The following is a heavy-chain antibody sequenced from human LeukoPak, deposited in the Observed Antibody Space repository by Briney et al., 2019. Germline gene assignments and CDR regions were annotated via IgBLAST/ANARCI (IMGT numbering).Heavy chain of an antibody. CDR2: IGTADDT. D-gene: IGHD6-25*01. V-gene: IGHV3-13*01. Sequence: QSGGSLRLSCAASGFTFSNYDMHWVRHPTGKGLEWVSAIGTADDTYYPGSVKGRFTISRENAKNSLYLQMNSLRAGDTAVYYCARVHSGHGFDYWGQGTLVTVSS. CDR3: ARVHSGHGFDY. CDR1: GFTFSNYD. J-gene: IGHJ4*02.